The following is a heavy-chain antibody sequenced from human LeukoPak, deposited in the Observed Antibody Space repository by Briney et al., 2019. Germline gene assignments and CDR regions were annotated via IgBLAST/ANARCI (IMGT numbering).Heavy chain of an antibody. CDR1: GFTFSGSA. CDR2: IRSKANSYAT. D-gene: IGHD3-22*01. J-gene: IGHJ3*02. Sequence: PGGSLRLSCAASGFTFSGSAMHWVRQASGKGLEWVDRIRSKANSYATAYAASVKGRFTISRDDSKNTAYLQMNSLKTEDTAVYYCTRYDSSGYYYGDHAFDIWGQGTMVTVSS. V-gene: IGHV3-73*01. CDR3: TRYDSSGYYYGDHAFDI.